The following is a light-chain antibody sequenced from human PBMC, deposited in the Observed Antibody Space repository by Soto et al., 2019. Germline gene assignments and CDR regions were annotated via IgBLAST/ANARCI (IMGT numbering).Light chain of an antibody. CDR2: GAS. CDR3: QPYGSSPRT. J-gene: IGKJ1*01. V-gene: IGKV3-20*01. Sequence: EIVLTQSPGTLSLSPGDTATLSCRASQSVSSSSLAWYQQKRGQAPRLLVYGASIRATGIPDRFRGSGSGTDFTLTIRRLEPEDLAVYYCQPYGSSPRTFGQGTKVEIK. CDR1: QSVSSSS.